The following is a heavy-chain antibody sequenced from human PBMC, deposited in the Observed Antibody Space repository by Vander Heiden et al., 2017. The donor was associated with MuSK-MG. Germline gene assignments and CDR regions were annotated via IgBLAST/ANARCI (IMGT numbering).Heavy chain of an antibody. CDR1: GGSISSSTYY. V-gene: IGHV4-39*01. D-gene: IGHD6-13*01. CDR3: ARHSYVTAAGIHNWFDP. J-gene: IGHJ5*02. Sequence: QLQLQESGPGLVKPSETLSLTCTVSGGSISSSTYYWGWIRQPPGKGLEWIGSIYYSGSTYYNPSLRRRVTISVDTSKSQFSLKLSSVTAADTAVYYCARHSYVTAAGIHNWFDPWGQGTLVTVSS. CDR2: IYYSGST.